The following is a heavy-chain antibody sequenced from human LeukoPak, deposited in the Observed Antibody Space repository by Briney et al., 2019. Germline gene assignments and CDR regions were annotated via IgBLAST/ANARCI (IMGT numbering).Heavy chain of an antibody. CDR3: AQGFSSGWYPY. Sequence: PGGSLRLSCAASGFTVSSNYMSWVRQAPGKGLEWISAISVNGETTWYADSVRGRFIISRDNSKNTLYLQLSSLRAEDTAVYYCAQGFSSGWYPYWGQGSLVSVSS. V-gene: IGHV3-23*01. CDR2: ISVNGETT. CDR1: GFTVSSNY. D-gene: IGHD6-19*01. J-gene: IGHJ4*02.